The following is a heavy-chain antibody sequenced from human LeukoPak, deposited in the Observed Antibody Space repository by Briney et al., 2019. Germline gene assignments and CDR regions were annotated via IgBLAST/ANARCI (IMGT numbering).Heavy chain of an antibody. D-gene: IGHD5-24*01. CDR1: GFTFSTYG. CDR3: ARDSAYNAFDY. J-gene: IGHJ4*02. CDR2: VSYDASTI. Sequence: GGSLRLSCAASGFTFSTYGMHWVRQAPGKGLEWVAVVSYDASTIYYADSVKGRFTISRDNSKNTLYLQMNSLRSDDTAVYYCARDSAYNAFDYWGQGTLVTVSS. V-gene: IGHV3-30*03.